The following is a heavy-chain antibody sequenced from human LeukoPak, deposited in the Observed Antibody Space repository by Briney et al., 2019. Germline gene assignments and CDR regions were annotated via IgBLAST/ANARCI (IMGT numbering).Heavy chain of an antibody. J-gene: IGHJ4*02. V-gene: IGHV3-23*01. CDR1: GFTFSSYG. CDR2: ISGSGGST. Sequence: GGTLRLSCAASGFTFSSYGMSWVRQAPGKGLEWVSAISGSGGSTYYADSVKGRFTISRDNSKNTLYLQMNSLRAEDTAVYYCARGGEWFGELTYYFDYWGQGTLVTVSS. CDR3: ARGGEWFGELTYYFDY. D-gene: IGHD3-10*01.